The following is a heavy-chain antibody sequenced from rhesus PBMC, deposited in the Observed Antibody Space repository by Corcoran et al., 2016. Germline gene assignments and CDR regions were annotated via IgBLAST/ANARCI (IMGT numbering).Heavy chain of an antibody. D-gene: IGHD6-31*01. Sequence: EVQLVETGGGLVQPGGSLRLSCAASGFTFSSYGMSWVRQAPGQGLEWVSGISYTGRSTYSADAVKGRFTIPRHNSKHTLSLQMNSLRPEDTAVYYCAKGVAAAGWDNRFDVWGAGVLVTVSS. V-gene: IGHV3S5*01. CDR3: AKGVAAAGWDNRFDV. CDR2: ISYTGRST. CDR1: GFTFSSYG. J-gene: IGHJ5-1*01.